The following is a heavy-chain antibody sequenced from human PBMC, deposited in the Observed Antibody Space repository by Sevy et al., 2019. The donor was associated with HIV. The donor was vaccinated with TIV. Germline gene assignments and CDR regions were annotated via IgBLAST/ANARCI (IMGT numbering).Heavy chain of an antibody. V-gene: IGHV1-2*02. CDR2: INPNSGGT. Sequence: ASVKVSCKASGYTFTGYYMHWVRQAPGQGLEWMGWINPNSGGTNYAQKFQGRVTMTRDTSISTAYMELSRLGSDDTAGYYCARVGDLLGGIDYWGQGTLVTVSS. J-gene: IGHJ4*02. CDR3: ARVGDLLGGIDY. CDR1: GYTFTGYY. D-gene: IGHD3-10*01.